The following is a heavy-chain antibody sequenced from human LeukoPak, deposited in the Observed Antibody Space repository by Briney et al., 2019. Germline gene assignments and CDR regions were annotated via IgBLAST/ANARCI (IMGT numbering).Heavy chain of an antibody. Sequence: ASVKVSCKVSGYTLTELSMHWVRQAPGKVLEWMGGFDPEDGETIYAQKFQGRVTMTEDTSTDTPYMELRSLRSEDTAVYYCATPFPCSSTSCQYYFDSWGQGTLVTVSS. CDR2: FDPEDGET. CDR1: GYTLTELS. CDR3: ATPFPCSSTSCQYYFDS. J-gene: IGHJ4*02. V-gene: IGHV1-24*01. D-gene: IGHD2-2*01.